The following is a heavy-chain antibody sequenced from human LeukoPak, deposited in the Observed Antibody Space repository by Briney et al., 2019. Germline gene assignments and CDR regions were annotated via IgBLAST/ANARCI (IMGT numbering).Heavy chain of an antibody. D-gene: IGHD6-13*01. V-gene: IGHV3-48*03. CDR1: GFTFSSYE. J-gene: IGHJ4*02. CDR2: VSSGGSTT. CDR3: AKGVSAAPGTWDRLNY. Sequence: PGGSLRLSCAASGFTFSSYEMNWVRQAPGKGLEWVSHVSSGGSTTHTADSVKGRFTISRDNSKNTLYLQMSSLRAEDTAVYYCAKGVSAAPGTWDRLNYWGQGTLVTVSS.